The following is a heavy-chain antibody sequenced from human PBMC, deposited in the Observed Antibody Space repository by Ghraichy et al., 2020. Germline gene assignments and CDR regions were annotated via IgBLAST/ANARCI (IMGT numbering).Heavy chain of an antibody. D-gene: IGHD1-1*01. Sequence: SETLSLTCSVSGDSITGPSYHWGWIRQPPGKGLEWIASVYYTGNTYYSPSLRSRATIAGDTSKNQFSLKLISVTAADTAVYFCVRLVNGCPADSWGQRTLVTVSS. CDR3: VRLVNGCPADS. CDR1: GDSITGPSYH. J-gene: IGHJ4*02. CDR2: VYYTGNT. V-gene: IGHV4-39*01.